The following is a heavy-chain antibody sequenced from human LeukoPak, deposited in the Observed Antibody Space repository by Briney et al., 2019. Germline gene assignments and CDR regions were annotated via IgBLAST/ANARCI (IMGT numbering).Heavy chain of an antibody. J-gene: IGHJ4*02. V-gene: IGHV3-23*01. D-gene: IGHD6-13*01. Sequence: ETLSLTCTVSGGSISSSSYYWGWIRQPPGKGLEWVSAISGSGAGTYYADSVKGRFTISRDNSKNTLYLQMNSLRAEDTAVYYCAKVNNIAAAGTLDYWGQGTLVTVPS. CDR2: ISGSGAGT. CDR3: AKVNNIAAAGTLDY. CDR1: GGSISSSSYY.